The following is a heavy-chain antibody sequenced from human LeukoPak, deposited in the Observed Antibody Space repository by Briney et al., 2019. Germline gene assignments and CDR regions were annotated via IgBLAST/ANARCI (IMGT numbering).Heavy chain of an antibody. CDR3: ARATNWSESGMDV. Sequence: SEALSLTCTVSGGSISSYYWSWIRQPPGKGLEWIGYIYYGNTNYNPSFKSRVTILVDTSKNHFSLKLTSVTAADTAVYYCARATNWSESGMDVWGQGTTVTVFS. V-gene: IGHV4-59*01. CDR1: GGSISSYY. J-gene: IGHJ6*02. CDR2: IYYGNT. D-gene: IGHD1-1*01.